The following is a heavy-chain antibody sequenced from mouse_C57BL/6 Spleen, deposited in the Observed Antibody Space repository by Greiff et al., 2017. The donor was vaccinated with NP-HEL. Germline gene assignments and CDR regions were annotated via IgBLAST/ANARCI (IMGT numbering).Heavy chain of an antibody. D-gene: IGHD2-2*01. J-gene: IGHJ2*01. Sequence: VQLKESGGGLVKPGGSLKLSCAASGFTFSDYGMHWVRQAPEKGLEWVAYISSGSSTIYYADTVKGRFTISRDNAKNTLFLQMTSLRSEDTAMYYCARREDGYDAYFDYWGQGTTLTVSS. CDR3: ARREDGYDAYFDY. V-gene: IGHV5-17*01. CDR1: GFTFSDYG. CDR2: ISSGSSTI.